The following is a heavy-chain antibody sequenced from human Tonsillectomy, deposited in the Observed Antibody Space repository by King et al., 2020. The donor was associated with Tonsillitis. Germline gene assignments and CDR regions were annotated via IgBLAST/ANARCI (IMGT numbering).Heavy chain of an antibody. CDR1: GFTFSSYG. V-gene: IGHV3-21*01. CDR2: ISSSGHYI. CDR3: ARDPEAASRPLFDC. D-gene: IGHD6-13*01. Sequence: VQLVESGGGLVKPGGSLRLSCAASGFTFSSYGFNWVRQAPGKGLEWVSSISSSGHYIDYADSVKGRFTISRDNAKNSLSLQMNSLRVEDTAVYYCARDPEAASRPLFDCWGQGTLVTVSS. J-gene: IGHJ4*02.